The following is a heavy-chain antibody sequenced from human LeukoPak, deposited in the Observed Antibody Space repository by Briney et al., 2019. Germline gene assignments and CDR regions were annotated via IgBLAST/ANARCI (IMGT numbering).Heavy chain of an antibody. CDR1: GFTFGDYA. J-gene: IGHJ4*02. V-gene: IGHV3-66*01. Sequence: GGSLRLSCTASGFTFGDYAMSWVRQAPGKGLEWVSVIYSGGSTYYADSVKGRFTISRDNSKNTLYLQMNSLRAEDTAVYYCARDNIWDYWGQGTLVTVSS. CDR2: IYSGGST. CDR3: ARDNIWDY.